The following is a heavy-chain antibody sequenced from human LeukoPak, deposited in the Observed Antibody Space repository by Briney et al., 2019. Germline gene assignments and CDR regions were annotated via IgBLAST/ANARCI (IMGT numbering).Heavy chain of an antibody. CDR1: GGTFSSYA. V-gene: IGHV1-69*04. CDR2: IIPIVGIA. D-gene: IGHD5-24*01. CDR3: ARDGEMATIYFDY. J-gene: IGHJ4*02. Sequence: APVKVSCKASGGTFSSYALSWVRQAPGQGLEWMGTIIPIVGIANYAQKFQGRATITADKSTSTAYMELSSLRSEDTAVYYCARDGEMATIYFDYWGQGTLVTVSS.